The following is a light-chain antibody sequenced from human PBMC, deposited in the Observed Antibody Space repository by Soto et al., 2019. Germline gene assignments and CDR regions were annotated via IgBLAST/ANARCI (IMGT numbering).Light chain of an antibody. J-gene: IGLJ2*01. Sequence: QSVLTQPPSVSGAPGQRVTISCTGSSSNIGAGYDVHWYQQLPGTAPKLLIYGNSNRPSGVPDRFSGSKSGTSASLAITGLQAEDEADYYCQSYDSSLSVQVFGGATKVTVL. V-gene: IGLV1-40*01. CDR3: QSYDSSLSVQV. CDR1: SSNIGAGYD. CDR2: GNS.